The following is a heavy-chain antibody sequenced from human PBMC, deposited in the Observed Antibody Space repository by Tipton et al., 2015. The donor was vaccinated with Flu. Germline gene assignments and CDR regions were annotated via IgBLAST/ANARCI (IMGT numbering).Heavy chain of an antibody. CDR3: ARAPGRPCSANACPNWFDP. V-gene: IGHV4-39*07. J-gene: IGHJ5*02. CDR2: IFHSGTT. D-gene: IGHD2-15*01. CDR1: GGSINSYY. Sequence: TLSLTCTVSGGSINSYYWSWIRQPPGKGLEWIGSIFHSGTTYYNPSLKSRVTISVDTSKNQFSLKMSSVTAADTAVYYCARAPGRPCSANACPNWFDPCGQGTLVTVSS.